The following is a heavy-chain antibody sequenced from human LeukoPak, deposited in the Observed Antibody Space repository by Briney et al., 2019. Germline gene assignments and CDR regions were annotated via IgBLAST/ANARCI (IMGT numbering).Heavy chain of an antibody. D-gene: IGHD3-22*01. V-gene: IGHV1-2*06. Sequence: ASVKVSSKASGYTFTGYYMHWVRQAPGQGLEWMGRINPNSGGTNYAQKFQGRVTMTRDTSISTAYMELSRLRSDDTAVYYCAREGHLSGYYFPDYWGQGTLVTVSS. CDR1: GYTFTGYY. CDR2: INPNSGGT. CDR3: AREGHLSGYYFPDY. J-gene: IGHJ4*02.